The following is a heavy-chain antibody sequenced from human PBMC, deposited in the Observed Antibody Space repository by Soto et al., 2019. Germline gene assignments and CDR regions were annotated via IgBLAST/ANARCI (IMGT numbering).Heavy chain of an antibody. CDR2: IYGGGTT. Sequence: EVQLVESGGGLIQPGGSLRLSCAASGFAVSSKYMTWVRQAPGKGLEWVSVIYGGGTTYYADSVKGRFTISRDTSKYTLYLQMNSLRAEDTAVYYCVQTTGWPGFDFWGQGTLVTVSS. D-gene: IGHD6-19*01. CDR1: GFAVSSKY. CDR3: VQTTGWPGFDF. V-gene: IGHV3-53*01. J-gene: IGHJ4*02.